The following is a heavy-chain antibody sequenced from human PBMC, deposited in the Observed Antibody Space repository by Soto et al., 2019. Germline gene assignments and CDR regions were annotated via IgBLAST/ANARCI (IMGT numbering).Heavy chain of an antibody. Sequence: SETLSLTCTVSGGSISSSCWSWIRQPPGKGLEWIGYIYDSGSTYYNSSLKSRVTMSVDTSKNQFSLKLSSVTAADTAVYYCARSIDPWGQGTLVTVSS. CDR3: ARSIDP. V-gene: IGHV4-59*08. CDR2: IYDSGST. J-gene: IGHJ5*02. CDR1: GGSISSSC.